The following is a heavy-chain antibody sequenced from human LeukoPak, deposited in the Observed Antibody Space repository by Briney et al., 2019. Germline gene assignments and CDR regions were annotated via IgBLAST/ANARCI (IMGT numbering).Heavy chain of an antibody. J-gene: IGHJ4*02. CDR2: LSHSGGSA. CDR1: GFIFSTYV. V-gene: IGHV3-23*01. Sequence: GGSLRLSCAGSGFIFSTYVLSWVRQAPGKGLEWVSSLSHSGGSAYYTDSVKGRFTISRDNSKNTLYLHMNSLRVGDTAVYFCAKLGFLTGSFDSWGQGTLVSVSS. CDR3: AKLGFLTGSFDS. D-gene: IGHD3-9*01.